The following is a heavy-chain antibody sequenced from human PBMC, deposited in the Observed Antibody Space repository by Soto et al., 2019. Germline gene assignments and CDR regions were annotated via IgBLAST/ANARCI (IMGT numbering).Heavy chain of an antibody. CDR2: INPNSGGT. J-gene: IGHJ3*02. CDR1: GYTFTGYY. D-gene: IGHD3-22*01. V-gene: IGHV1-2*02. Sequence: GASVKVSCKASGYTFTGYYMHWVRQAPGQGLERMGWINPNSGGTNYAQKFQGRVTMTRDTSISTAYMELSRLRSDDTAVYYCARAPWYYYDSSGYFGYAFDIWGQGTMVTVSS. CDR3: ARAPWYYYDSSGYFGYAFDI.